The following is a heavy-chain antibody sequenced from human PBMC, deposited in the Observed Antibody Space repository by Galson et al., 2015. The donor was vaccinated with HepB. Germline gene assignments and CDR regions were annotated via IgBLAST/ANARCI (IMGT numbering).Heavy chain of an antibody. CDR3: AREYETMDGNDY. V-gene: IGHV3-21*01. Sequence: SLRLSCAASGFTFSSYTMNWVRQAPGERLEWVSSISSSSSYIYYADSVKGRFTISRDNAKNSLYLQMNSLRAEDTAVYYCAREYETMDGNDYWGQGTLVTVSS. D-gene: IGHD4/OR15-4a*01. J-gene: IGHJ4*02. CDR1: GFTFSSYT. CDR2: ISSSSSYI.